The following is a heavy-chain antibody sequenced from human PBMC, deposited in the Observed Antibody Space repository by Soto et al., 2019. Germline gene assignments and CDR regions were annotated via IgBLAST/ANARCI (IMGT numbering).Heavy chain of an antibody. D-gene: IGHD6-6*01. CDR2: IYYTEST. Sequence: QVQLQESGPGLVKPSQTLSLTCTVSGGSISSDDHYWTWIRQPPGKGLEWIGYIYYTESTNYNPSLKSRVTISVDTSKNQFSLKVNSVTAADTAVYYCARDRSNSPDFFAYWGQGTLVTVSS. CDR3: ARDRSNSPDFFAY. J-gene: IGHJ4*02. V-gene: IGHV4-30-4*01. CDR1: GGSISSDDHY.